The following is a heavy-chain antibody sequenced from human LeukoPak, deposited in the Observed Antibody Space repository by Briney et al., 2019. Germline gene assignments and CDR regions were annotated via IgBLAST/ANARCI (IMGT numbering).Heavy chain of an antibody. Sequence: ASVKVSCKASGYTFTGYYMHWVRQAPGQGLEWMGRINPNSGGTNYAQKFQGRVTMTRDTSISTAYRELSRLRSDDTAVYYCARPASPGYCSGGSCHRRVENAFDIWGQGTMVTVSS. CDR1: GYTFTGYY. J-gene: IGHJ3*02. V-gene: IGHV1-2*06. D-gene: IGHD2-15*01. CDR3: ARPASPGYCSGGSCHRRVENAFDI. CDR2: INPNSGGT.